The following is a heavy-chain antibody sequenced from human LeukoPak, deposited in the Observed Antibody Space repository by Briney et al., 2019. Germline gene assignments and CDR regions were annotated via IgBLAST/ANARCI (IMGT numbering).Heavy chain of an antibody. CDR2: ISGDSSYI. Sequence: GGSLRLSCAASEFTFSSYSMNWVRQAPGKGLEWVSSISGDSSYIYYADSVKGRFTISRDNAKNSLYLQMNSLRAEDTAVYYCAREKGGGSYGFAFDIWGQGTMVTVSS. V-gene: IGHV3-21*06. D-gene: IGHD1-26*01. J-gene: IGHJ3*02. CDR1: EFTFSSYS. CDR3: AREKGGGSYGFAFDI.